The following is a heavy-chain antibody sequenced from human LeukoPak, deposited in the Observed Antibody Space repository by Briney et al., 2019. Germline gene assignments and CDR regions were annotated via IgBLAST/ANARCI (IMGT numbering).Heavy chain of an antibody. CDR1: RITFTKYT. J-gene: IGHJ3*02. CDR2: ISFDGSNK. D-gene: IGHD1-26*01. Sequence: PGGSLRLSCAASRITFTKYTMHWVRQTPGKGLEWVAVISFDGSNKYYADSVKGRFTISRDNSKNTLYLQMNSLRAEDTAVYCCARGALLYDDFDIWGQGTMVTVSS. CDR3: ARGALLYDDFDI. V-gene: IGHV3-30*04.